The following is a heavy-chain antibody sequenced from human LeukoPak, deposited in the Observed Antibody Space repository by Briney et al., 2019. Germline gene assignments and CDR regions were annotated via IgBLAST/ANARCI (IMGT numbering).Heavy chain of an antibody. CDR2: IYYSGST. V-gene: IGHV4-59*01. J-gene: IGHJ5*02. Sequence: SETLSLTCTVSGGSISTYYWSWIRQPPGKGLEWIGYIYYSGSTNYSPSLKNRVTISVDTSNNQFSLKLSSVTAADTAIYYCARARPNYYGSGSSNWFDPWGQGTLVTVSS. CDR1: GGSISTYY. D-gene: IGHD3-10*01. CDR3: ARARPNYYGSGSSNWFDP.